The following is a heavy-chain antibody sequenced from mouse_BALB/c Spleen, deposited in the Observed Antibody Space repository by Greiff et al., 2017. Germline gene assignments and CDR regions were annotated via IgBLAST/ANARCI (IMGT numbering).Heavy chain of an antibody. CDR1: GFSLTSYG. J-gene: IGHJ2*01. D-gene: IGHD2-1*01. V-gene: IGHV2-2*02. CDR2: IWSGGST. CDR3: ARMMVTTSGLYFDY. Sequence: VQRVESGPGLVQPSQSLSITCTVSGFSLTSYGVHWVRQSPGKGLEWLGVIWSGGSTDYNAAFISRLSISKDNSKSQVFFKMNSLQANDTAIYYCARMMVTTSGLYFDYWGQGTTLTVSS.